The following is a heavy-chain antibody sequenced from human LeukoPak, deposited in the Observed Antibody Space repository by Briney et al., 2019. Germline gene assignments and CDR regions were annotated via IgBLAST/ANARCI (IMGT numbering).Heavy chain of an antibody. CDR1: RFTFSSYA. J-gene: IGHJ4*02. D-gene: IGHD2-2*01. CDR3: ARDPGCSSTSCYSDYYVDY. CDR2: FRVSDATT. V-gene: IGHV3-23*01. Sequence: GGSLRLSCVASRFTFSSYAMSWVRQVPRKGLEWVSGFRVSDATTYYADSVKGRFTTSRDNAKNSLYLQMNSLRAEDTAVDYCARDPGCSSTSCYSDYYVDYWGQGNLVTVSS.